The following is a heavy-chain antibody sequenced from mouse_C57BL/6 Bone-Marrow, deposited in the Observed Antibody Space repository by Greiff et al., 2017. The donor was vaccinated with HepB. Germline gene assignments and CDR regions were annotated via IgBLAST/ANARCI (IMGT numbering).Heavy chain of an antibody. V-gene: IGHV1-82*01. D-gene: IGHD3-3*01. CDR1: GYAFSSSW. CDR3: ARRKAGTAWFAY. J-gene: IGHJ3*01. Sequence: VKLMESGPELVKPGASVKISCKASGYAFSSSWMNWVKQRPGKGLEWIGRIYPGDGDTNYNGKFKGKATLTADKSSSTAYMQLSSLTSEDSAVYFCARRKAGTAWFAYWGQGTLVTVSA. CDR2: IYPGDGDT.